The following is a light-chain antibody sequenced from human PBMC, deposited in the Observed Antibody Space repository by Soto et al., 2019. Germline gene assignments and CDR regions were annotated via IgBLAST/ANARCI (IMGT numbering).Light chain of an antibody. J-gene: IGKJ4*01. Sequence: DIQMTQSPPSLSASVGDSVTITCQATQNIRNYLNWYQHKPGRAPKLLIYDGSSLQTEVPSRFSGSGSGTDFTLIITDLQSEDAATYYCQQYDYVPLTFGGGTKVEI. CDR2: DGS. CDR3: QQYDYVPLT. V-gene: IGKV1-33*01. CDR1: QNIRNY.